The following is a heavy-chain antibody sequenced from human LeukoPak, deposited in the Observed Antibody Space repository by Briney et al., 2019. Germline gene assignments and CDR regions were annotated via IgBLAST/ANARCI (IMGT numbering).Heavy chain of an antibody. J-gene: IGHJ4*02. Sequence: SETLSLTCTVSGGSISSYYWSWIRQPPGKGLEWIGYIYYSGSTNYNPSLKSRVTISVDTSKNQFSLKLSSVTAADTAVYYCARVSKGYYYDSSGYFDYWGQGTLVTVSS. D-gene: IGHD3-22*01. V-gene: IGHV4-59*01. CDR1: GGSISSYY. CDR3: ARVSKGYYYDSSGYFDY. CDR2: IYYSGST.